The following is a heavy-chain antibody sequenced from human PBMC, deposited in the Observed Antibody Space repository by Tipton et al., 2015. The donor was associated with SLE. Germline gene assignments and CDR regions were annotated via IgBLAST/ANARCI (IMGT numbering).Heavy chain of an antibody. CDR1: GGSIFSSY. D-gene: IGHD6-13*01. V-gene: IGHV4-59*01. CDR2: IYFSGST. J-gene: IGHJ6*03. Sequence: TLSLTCTVSGGSIFSSYWSWIRQPPGKGLEWIGCIYFSGSTNYNPSLRSRVTMSVDSSNSQFSLKLSSVTAADTAVYYCARDGGAAAESYNYYMDVWGIGTTVTVSS. CDR3: ARDGGAAAESYNYYMDV.